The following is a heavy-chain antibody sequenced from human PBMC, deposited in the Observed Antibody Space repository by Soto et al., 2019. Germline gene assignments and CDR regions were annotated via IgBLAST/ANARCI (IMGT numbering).Heavy chain of an antibody. Sequence: EVQLLESGGGLVQHGGSLRLSCAASGFTFSSYAMSWVRQAPGKGLEWVSAISGSGRRKYYPDSVKGRFPISRDNSNNTLFLQMISLSAEDTAVYSCAKFISRTLLGFFDYWGQGTLVTVSS. CDR3: AKFISRTLLGFFDY. D-gene: IGHD2-21*01. J-gene: IGHJ4*02. V-gene: IGHV3-23*01. CDR2: ISGSGRRK. CDR1: GFTFSSYA.